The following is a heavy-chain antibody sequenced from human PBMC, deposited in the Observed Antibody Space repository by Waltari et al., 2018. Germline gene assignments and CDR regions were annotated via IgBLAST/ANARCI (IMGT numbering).Heavy chain of an antibody. CDR3: SAAGDY. CDR1: GFTFTHYA. D-gene: IGHD2-15*01. CDR2: SSGIGATT. J-gene: IGHJ4*02. Sequence: EVQLVAHGGGLVQPGGSLRISCAASGFTFTHYAMGWVRQVPGKGLDVCSASSGIGATTTVADSVKGRFSISRDNSKEMIYLQMNSLRVEDTAIYYCSAAGDYWGQGTQVTVSS. V-gene: IGHV3-23*04.